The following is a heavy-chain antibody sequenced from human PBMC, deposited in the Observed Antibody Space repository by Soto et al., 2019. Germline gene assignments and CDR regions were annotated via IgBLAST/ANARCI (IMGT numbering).Heavy chain of an antibody. CDR1: GYTFNTYG. CDR2: INPSGGST. CDR3: ARQLNLRNYGMDV. V-gene: IGHV1-46*02. D-gene: IGHD2-2*01. J-gene: IGHJ6*02. Sequence: ASVKVSCKTSGYTFNTYGINWVRQAPGQGLEWMGIINPSGGSTSYAQKFQGRVTITADESTSTAYMELSSLRSEDTAVYYCARQLNLRNYGMDVWGQGTTVTVSS.